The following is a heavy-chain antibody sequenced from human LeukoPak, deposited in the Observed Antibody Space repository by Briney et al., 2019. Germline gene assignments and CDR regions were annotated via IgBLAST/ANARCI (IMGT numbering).Heavy chain of an antibody. Sequence: PGGPLRLSCAASGFTFSSYAMSWVRQAPGKGLEWVSAISGSGGSTYYADSVKGRFTISRDNSKNTLYLQMNSLRAEDTAVYYCAKVQDSSGYYPGYAFDIWGQGTMVTVSS. CDR1: GFTFSSYA. CDR2: ISGSGGST. J-gene: IGHJ3*02. CDR3: AKVQDSSGYYPGYAFDI. V-gene: IGHV3-23*01. D-gene: IGHD3-22*01.